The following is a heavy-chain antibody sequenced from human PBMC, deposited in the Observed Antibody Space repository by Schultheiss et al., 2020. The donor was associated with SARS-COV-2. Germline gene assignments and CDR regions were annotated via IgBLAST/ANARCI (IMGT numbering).Heavy chain of an antibody. CDR1: GFTFGDYA. Sequence: GESLKISCTASGFTFGDYAMSWVRQAPGKGLEWVSSISSSGSYIYYTDSVRGRFTISRDNAKNSLYLQMNSLRAEDTAVYYCARGMGATYYYYYGMDVWGQGTTVTVSS. J-gene: IGHJ6*02. V-gene: IGHV3-21*01. CDR2: ISSSGSYI. D-gene: IGHD1-26*01. CDR3: ARGMGATYYYYYGMDV.